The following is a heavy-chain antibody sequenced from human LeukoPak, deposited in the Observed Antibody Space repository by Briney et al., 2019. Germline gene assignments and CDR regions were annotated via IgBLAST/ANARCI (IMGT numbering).Heavy chain of an antibody. D-gene: IGHD2-21*01. V-gene: IGHV1-46*01. CDR1: GYTFTSYY. CDR2: INPSGGST. CDR3: AREWGSSGDFQNPNYYYYGMDV. Sequence: AASVTVSCTASGYTFTSYYMHWVRQAPGQGLEWMGIINPSGGSTSYAQKFQGRVTMTRDTSTNTVYMELSSLRSEDTAVYYCAREWGSSGDFQNPNYYYYGMDVWGQGTTVTVSS. J-gene: IGHJ6*02.